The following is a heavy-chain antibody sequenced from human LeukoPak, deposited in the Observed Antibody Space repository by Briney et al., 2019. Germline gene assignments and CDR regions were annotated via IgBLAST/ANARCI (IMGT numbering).Heavy chain of an antibody. V-gene: IGHV3-9*01. J-gene: IGHJ6*02. CDR2: ISWNGGSI. CDR3: AKTYYDSSGYQHYGMDV. Sequence: PGGSLRLSCAASGFTFDDYAMHWVRQAPGKGLEWVSGISWNGGSIGYADSVKGRFTIPRDNAKNSLYLQMNSLRAEDTALYYCAKTYYDSSGYQHYGMDVWGQGTTVTVSS. D-gene: IGHD3-22*01. CDR1: GFTFDDYA.